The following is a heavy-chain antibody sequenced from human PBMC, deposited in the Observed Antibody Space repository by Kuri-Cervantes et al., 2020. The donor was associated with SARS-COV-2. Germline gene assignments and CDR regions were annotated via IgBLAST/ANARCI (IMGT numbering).Heavy chain of an antibody. Sequence: ASVKVSCKASGYTFTSYGISWVRQAPGQGLEWMGWISAYNGNTNYAQELQGRVTMTTDTSTSTAYMELRSLRSDDTAVYYCARGRETYDFWSGYYHHSMSDYWGQGTLVTVSS. D-gene: IGHD3-3*01. J-gene: IGHJ4*02. CDR2: ISAYNGNT. CDR1: GYTFTSYG. CDR3: ARGRETYDFWSGYYHHSMSDY. V-gene: IGHV1-18*01.